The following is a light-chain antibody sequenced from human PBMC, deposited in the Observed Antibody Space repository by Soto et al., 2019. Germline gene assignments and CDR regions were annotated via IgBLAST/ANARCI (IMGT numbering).Light chain of an antibody. Sequence: DIQMTQSPSTLSVSVGDRVTITCRASQSISSWLAWYQQKPGKAPKSLIYMASNLESGVPSRFSGSGSGTEFTLTISSLQPDDFATYYCQQYNTYPWTFGQGTKVEIK. J-gene: IGKJ1*01. V-gene: IGKV1-5*03. CDR3: QQYNTYPWT. CDR2: MAS. CDR1: QSISSW.